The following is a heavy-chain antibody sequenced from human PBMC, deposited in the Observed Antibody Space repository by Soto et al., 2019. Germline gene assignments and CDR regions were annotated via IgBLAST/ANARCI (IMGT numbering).Heavy chain of an antibody. CDR2: IYYSGIA. V-gene: IGHV4-39*01. CDR1: GGSISSSSYY. D-gene: IGHD1-1*01. J-gene: IGHJ4*02. Sequence: SETLSLTGTVSGGSISSSSYYGGWIRQPPGKGLEWIGSIYYSGIAYYNPSLKSRVTISVDTSKNQFSLKLSSVTAADTAVYYCATVPGPGYWGQGTLVTVSS. CDR3: ATVPGPGY.